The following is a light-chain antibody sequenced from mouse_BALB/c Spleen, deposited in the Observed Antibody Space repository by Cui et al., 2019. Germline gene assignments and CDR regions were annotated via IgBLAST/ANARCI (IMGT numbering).Light chain of an antibody. V-gene: IGKV4-68*01. CDR2: LTS. CDR1: SSVSY. J-gene: IGKJ5*01. CDR3: QQWSSNPLT. Sequence: IVLTQSPALMSASSGETVTMTCSASSSVSYMYWYQQKPRSSPKPWIYLTSNLAAGVPARFSGSGSGTDYSLTISSMEAEDAAKYYCQQWSSNPLTFGAGTKLELK.